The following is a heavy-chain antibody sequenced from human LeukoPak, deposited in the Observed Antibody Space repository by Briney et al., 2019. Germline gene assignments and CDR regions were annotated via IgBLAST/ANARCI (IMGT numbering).Heavy chain of an antibody. Sequence: GGSLRLSCAASGFSFSTFGMSWVRQASGKGLEWISSFRGNGGSTYYAESVRGRFTISRDKSKNTLYLQMNSLRAEDSAVYYCAKDGYGSGGRWFDPWGRGTLVTVSS. D-gene: IGHD3-10*01. V-gene: IGHV3-23*01. CDR2: FRGNGGST. CDR3: AKDGYGSGGRWFDP. J-gene: IGHJ5*02. CDR1: GFSFSTFG.